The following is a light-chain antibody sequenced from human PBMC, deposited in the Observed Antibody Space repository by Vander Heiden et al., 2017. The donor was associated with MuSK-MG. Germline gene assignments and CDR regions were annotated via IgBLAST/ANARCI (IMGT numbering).Light chain of an antibody. CDR1: SSDVGGYNY. V-gene: IGLV2-14*01. CDR3: SSYTSSSTLV. Sequence: QSALTQPASVSGSPGQSITISCTGTSSDVGGYNYVSWYQQHPGKAPKRMMYDVSNRPSGVSNRFSGSKSGNTASLTISGLQAEDEADDYCSSYTSSSTLVCGGGTQLTV. CDR2: DVS. J-gene: IGLJ2*01.